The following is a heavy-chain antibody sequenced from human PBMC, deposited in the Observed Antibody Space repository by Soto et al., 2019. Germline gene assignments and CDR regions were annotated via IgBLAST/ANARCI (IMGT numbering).Heavy chain of an antibody. Sequence: EVPLVESGGGLVQPGRSLRLSCAASGFTFDDYAMHWVRRAPGKGLEWVSGISWNSGSIGYADSVKGRFTISRDNDKNSLYLQMNSLRAEDTALYYCAKDLLVRAAGTSDYFDYWGQGTLVTVSS. CDR1: GFTFDDYA. J-gene: IGHJ4*02. D-gene: IGHD6-13*01. CDR2: ISWNSGSI. CDR3: AKDLLVRAAGTSDYFDY. V-gene: IGHV3-9*01.